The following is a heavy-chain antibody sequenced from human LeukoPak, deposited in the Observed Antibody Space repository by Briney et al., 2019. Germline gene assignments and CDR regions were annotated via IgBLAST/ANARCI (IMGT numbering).Heavy chain of an antibody. CDR2: IIGSGDIT. V-gene: IGHV3-23*01. CDR3: ARAARGYHY. D-gene: IGHD5-12*01. J-gene: IGHJ4*02. Sequence: GGSLRLSCAVSGFTFSNYVMSWVRQAPGKGLEWVSGIIGSGDITYYADSVKGRSTISRDNSKNTLYLQMSTLRADDTGVYYCARAARGYHYWGQGTLVTVSS. CDR1: GFTFSNYV.